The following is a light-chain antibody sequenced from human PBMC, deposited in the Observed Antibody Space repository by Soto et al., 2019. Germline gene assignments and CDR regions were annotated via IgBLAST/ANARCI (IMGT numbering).Light chain of an antibody. CDR1: QNISDY. Sequence: DIQMTQSPSSLSASVGDRVTITCRAGQNISDYLNWYQQKAGKPPNLLIYASSSLQGGVPSRFSGSGSGTDFTLTISSLQPEDFATYYCQQTFSTYYYTFGQGTKVDIK. CDR3: QQTFSTYYYT. V-gene: IGKV1-39*01. CDR2: ASS. J-gene: IGKJ2*01.